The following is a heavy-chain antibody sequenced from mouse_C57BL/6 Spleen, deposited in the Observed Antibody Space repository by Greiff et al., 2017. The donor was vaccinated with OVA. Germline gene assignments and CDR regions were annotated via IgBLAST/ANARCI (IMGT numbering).Heavy chain of an antibody. D-gene: IGHD1-1*01. CDR1: GYTFTDYN. CDR3: ARTGSSSFDY. Sequence: EVQLQQSGPELVKLGASVKIPCKASGYTFTDYNMDWVKQSHGKSLEWIGDINPNNGGTIYNQKFKGKATLTVDKSSSTAYMELRSLTSEDTAVYYCARTGSSSFDYWGQGTTLTVSS. J-gene: IGHJ2*01. CDR2: INPNNGGT. V-gene: IGHV1-18*01.